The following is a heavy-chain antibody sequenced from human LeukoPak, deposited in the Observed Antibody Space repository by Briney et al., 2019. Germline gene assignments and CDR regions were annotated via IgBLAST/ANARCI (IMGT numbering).Heavy chain of an antibody. CDR2: IIPILGIA. CDR3: ARDSRVGGYYYYGMDV. CDR1: GGTFSSYA. D-gene: IGHD3-3*01. Sequence: SVKVSCKASGGTFSSYATSWVRQAPGQGLEWMGRIIPILGIANYAQKFQGRVTITADKSTSTAYMELSSLRSEDTAVYYCARDSRVGGYYYYGMDVWGQGTTVTVSS. J-gene: IGHJ6*02. V-gene: IGHV1-69*04.